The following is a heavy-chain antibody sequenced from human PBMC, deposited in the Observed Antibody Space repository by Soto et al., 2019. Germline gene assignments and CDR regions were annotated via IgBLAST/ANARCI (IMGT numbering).Heavy chain of an antibody. Sequence: QTLSLTCDISGDSVSSNTGAWNLIRSSPSRGLEWLGRTYYRSNWRHDYAVSVKSRITVNPDTSKNHFSLQLNSVTPDDTAVYYCARGVAGSGFDLWGQGTLVTVSS. D-gene: IGHD6-19*01. CDR1: GDSVSSNTGA. V-gene: IGHV6-1*01. CDR2: TYYRSNWRH. J-gene: IGHJ4*02. CDR3: ARGVAGSGFDL.